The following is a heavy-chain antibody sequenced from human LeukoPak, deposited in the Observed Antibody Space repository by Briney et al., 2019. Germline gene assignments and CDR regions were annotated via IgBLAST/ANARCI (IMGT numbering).Heavy chain of an antibody. CDR2: IYSGGST. CDR1: GFTVSSNY. Sequence: GGSLRLSCAASGFTVSSNYMSWVRQAPGKGLEWVPVIYSGGSTYYADSVKGRFTISRDNSKNTLYLQMTSLRDEDTAVYYCARASYTNDFWSGYYDFDYWGQGTLVTVSS. J-gene: IGHJ4*02. D-gene: IGHD3-3*01. CDR3: ARASYTNDFWSGYYDFDY. V-gene: IGHV3-66*02.